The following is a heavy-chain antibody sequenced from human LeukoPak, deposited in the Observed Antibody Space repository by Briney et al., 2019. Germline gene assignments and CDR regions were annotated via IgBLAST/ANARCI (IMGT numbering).Heavy chain of an antibody. CDR2: IYPGDSDT. CDR3: ARHGLKGGYYNWFDP. V-gene: IGHV5-51*01. D-gene: IGHD3-22*01. J-gene: IGHJ5*02. Sequence: GESLKTSCTGSGYSFSSYWIGWVRQMPGKGLEWMGIIYPGDSDTRYSPSFLGQVTISADKSISTAYLQWSSLTASDTAMYYCARHGLKGGYYNWFDPWGQGTLVTVSS. CDR1: GYSFSSYW.